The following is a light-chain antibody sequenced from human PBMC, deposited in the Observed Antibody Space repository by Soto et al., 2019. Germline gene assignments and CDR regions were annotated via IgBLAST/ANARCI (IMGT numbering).Light chain of an antibody. Sequence: QMTQSPSTLPASVGDRVTIPCRASQSIDRWLAWYQQRPGKAPKILIYHASSFETGVPSRFSGSGSGTEFTLTISSLQTEDSATYECLQEINYSWTFGQGTKVDIK. CDR1: QSIDRW. CDR2: HAS. J-gene: IGKJ1*01. V-gene: IGKV1-5*01. CDR3: LQEINYSWT.